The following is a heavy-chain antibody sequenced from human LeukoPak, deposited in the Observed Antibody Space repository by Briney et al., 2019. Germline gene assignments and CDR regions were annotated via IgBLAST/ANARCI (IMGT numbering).Heavy chain of an antibody. CDR3: AGKAAAAGTFDY. V-gene: IGHV4-61*02. D-gene: IGHD6-13*01. CDR1: GGSISSGSYY. CDR2: IYTSGST. Sequence: SQTLSLTSTVSGGSISSGSYYWSWIRQPAGKGLEWIGRIYTSGSTNYNPSLKSRVTISVDTSKNQFSLKLSSVTTADTAVYYCAGKAAAAGTFDYWGQGTLVTVSS. J-gene: IGHJ4*02.